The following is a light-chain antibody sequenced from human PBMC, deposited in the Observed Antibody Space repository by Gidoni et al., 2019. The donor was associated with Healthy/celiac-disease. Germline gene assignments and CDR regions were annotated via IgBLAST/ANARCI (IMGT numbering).Light chain of an antibody. CDR3: QQYDNRPQ. Sequence: DIQMTQSPSSLSASVGDRVTITCQASQDISNYLNWYQQKPGKAPKLLIYDASNLETGVPSRFSGSGAGTDFTFTISSLQPEDIATYYCQQYDNRPQFGQGTKVEIK. V-gene: IGKV1-33*01. CDR1: QDISNY. J-gene: IGKJ1*01. CDR2: DAS.